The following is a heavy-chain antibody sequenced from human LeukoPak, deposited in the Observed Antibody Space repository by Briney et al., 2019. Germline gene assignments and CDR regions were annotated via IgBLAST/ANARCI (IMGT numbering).Heavy chain of an antibody. CDR2: ISYDGSNK. D-gene: IGHD3-10*01. J-gene: IGHJ4*02. CDR3: ARPPSSMVRGVIPFDY. CDR1: GFTFSSYA. Sequence: GGSLRLFCAASGFTFSSYAMHWVRQAPGKGLEWVAVISYDGSNKYYADSVKGRFTISRDNSKNTLYLQMNSLRAEDTAVYYCARPPSSMVRGVIPFDYWGQGTLVTVSS. V-gene: IGHV3-30*04.